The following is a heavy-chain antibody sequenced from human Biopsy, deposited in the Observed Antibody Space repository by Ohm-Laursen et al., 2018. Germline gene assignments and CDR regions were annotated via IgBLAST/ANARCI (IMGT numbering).Heavy chain of an antibody. V-gene: IGHV3-9*01. D-gene: IGHD6-19*01. CDR1: GFTFDDYA. J-gene: IGHJ3*02. Sequence: SLRLSCSASGFTFDDYAIHWVRQAPGKGLEWVSGISWNSGSIGYADSVKGRFTISRDNAKNSLYLQMNSLRAEDTALYYCAKDRRAVAGYDAFDIWGQGTMVTVFS. CDR3: AKDRRAVAGYDAFDI. CDR2: ISWNSGSI.